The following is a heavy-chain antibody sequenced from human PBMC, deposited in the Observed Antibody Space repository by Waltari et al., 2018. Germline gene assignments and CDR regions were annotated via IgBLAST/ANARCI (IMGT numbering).Heavy chain of an antibody. V-gene: IGHV1-69*01. CDR1: GGTFSSYA. D-gene: IGHD2-2*02. CDR2: IIPIFGTA. CDR3: ASARKGKECTSCYTGRFDY. J-gene: IGHJ4*02. Sequence: QVQLVQSGAEVKKPGSSVKVSCKASGGTFSSYAISWVRQAPGQGLEWMGGIIPIFGTANYAQKFQGRVTITADESTSTAYMELSSLRSEDTAVYYCASARKGKECTSCYTGRFDYWGQGTLVTVSS.